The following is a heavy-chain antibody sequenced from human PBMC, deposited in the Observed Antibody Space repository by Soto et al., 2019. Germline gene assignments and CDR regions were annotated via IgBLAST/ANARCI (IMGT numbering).Heavy chain of an antibody. CDR3: TTDIHYHYYYGSGSYRLRFDP. Sequence: PGGSLRLSCAASGFTFSNAWMSWVRQAPGKGLEWVGRIKSKTDGGTTDYAAPVKGRFTISRDDSKNTLYLQMNSLKTEDTAVYYCTTDIHYHYYYGSGSYRLRFDPWGQGTLVTVSS. CDR2: IKSKTDGGTT. V-gene: IGHV3-15*01. J-gene: IGHJ5*02. D-gene: IGHD3-10*01. CDR1: GFTFSNAW.